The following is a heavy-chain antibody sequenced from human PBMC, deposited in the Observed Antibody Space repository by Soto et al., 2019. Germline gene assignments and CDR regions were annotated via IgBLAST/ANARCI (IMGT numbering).Heavy chain of an antibody. CDR1: GFTFSIVD. V-gene: IGHV3-13*05. J-gene: IGHJ5*01. CDR2: IGAAGDP. Sequence: GGSLRLSCADSGFTFSIVDMHWVRQAPGKGLEWVSAIGAAGDPHYSGSVKGRFIISRQNAKNSLYLQMNSLTVGDTAVYYCAKSSSDSLTSFDSWGQGTLVTVSS. CDR3: AKSSSDSLTSFDS. D-gene: IGHD2-21*02.